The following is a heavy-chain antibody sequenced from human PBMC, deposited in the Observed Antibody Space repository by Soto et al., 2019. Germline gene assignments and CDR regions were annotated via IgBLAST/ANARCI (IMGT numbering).Heavy chain of an antibody. J-gene: IGHJ4*02. Sequence: SETLSLTCTVSGGSISGYYWTWIRQSPGKGLERIGYIFYSGNTNYNPSLRSRVTISVDTSKNQFSLKVNSVTTADTAMYYCARVGSSGWSPDYWGQGTLVTVSS. V-gene: IGHV4-59*01. CDR3: ARVGSSGWSPDY. CDR2: IFYSGNT. D-gene: IGHD6-19*01. CDR1: GGSISGYY.